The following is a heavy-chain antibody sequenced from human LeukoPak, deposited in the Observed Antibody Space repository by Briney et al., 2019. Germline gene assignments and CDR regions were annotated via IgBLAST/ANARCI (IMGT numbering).Heavy chain of an antibody. Sequence: GGSLRLSCAASGFTFGKYWMHWVRQAPGKGLVWVSYINSGGGHIDYADSVRGRFTISRDDAKNTLYLQMNSLRAEDTAVYYCAKDLGSIAAAGNVFGYFDYWGQGTLVTVSS. CDR3: AKDLGSIAAAGNVFGYFDY. CDR1: GFTFGKYW. J-gene: IGHJ4*02. V-gene: IGHV3-74*01. CDR2: INSGGGHI. D-gene: IGHD6-13*01.